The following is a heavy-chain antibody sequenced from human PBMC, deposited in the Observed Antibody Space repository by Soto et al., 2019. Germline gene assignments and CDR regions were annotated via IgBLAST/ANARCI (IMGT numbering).Heavy chain of an antibody. D-gene: IGHD6-19*01. V-gene: IGHV1-18*01. CDR2: ISPHNGNA. Sequence: GPEVKKTGASVKVSCKTSGYPFNSNSLSWVRRAPGQGLEWMGWISPHNGNAKYAQKFQDRVTMTADTAAITVSMELRSLRSDDSAVLYCARDRSVWYDFWGQGTLVPFSA. CDR1: GYPFNSNS. J-gene: IGHJ4*02. CDR3: ARDRSVWYDF.